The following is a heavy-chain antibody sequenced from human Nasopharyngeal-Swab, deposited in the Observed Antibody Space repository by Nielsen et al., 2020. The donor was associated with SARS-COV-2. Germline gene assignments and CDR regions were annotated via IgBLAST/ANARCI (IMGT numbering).Heavy chain of an antibody. CDR1: GYTFSDYS. CDR2: IDPNTGGT. J-gene: IGHJ3*02. CDR3: ARDHRGLRYFDWLLPEYAFDI. V-gene: IGHV1-2*06. Sequence: ASVKVSCKASGYTFSDYSMHWVRQAPGQGLEWMGRIDPNTGGTKYRQNFQGRVTMTRDTSTSTAYMELSSLRSEDTAVYYCARDHRGLRYFDWLLPEYAFDIWGQGTMVTVSS. D-gene: IGHD3-9*01.